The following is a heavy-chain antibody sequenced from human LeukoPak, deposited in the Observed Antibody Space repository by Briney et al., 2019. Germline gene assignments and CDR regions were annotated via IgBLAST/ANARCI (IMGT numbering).Heavy chain of an antibody. CDR3: ARDAYYCTNGVCYTWDY. CDR1: GFTFSDYY. V-gene: IGHV3-11*04. Sequence: GGSLRLSCAASGFTFSDYYMSWIRQAPGKGLEWVSHISSSSSTIYYADSVKGRFTISRDNAKNSLYLQMNSLRAEDTAVYYCARDAYYCTNGVCYTWDYWGQGTLVTVSS. J-gene: IGHJ4*02. CDR2: ISSSSSTI. D-gene: IGHD2-8*01.